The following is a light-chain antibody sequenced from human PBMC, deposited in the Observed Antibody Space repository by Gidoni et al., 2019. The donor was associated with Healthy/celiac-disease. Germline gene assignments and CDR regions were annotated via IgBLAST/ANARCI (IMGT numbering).Light chain of an antibody. CDR2: DAS. CDR3: QQRSHWPQT. CDR1: QSVSSY. V-gene: IGKV3-11*01. J-gene: IGKJ2*01. Sequence: EIVLTQSPATLSLSPGERATLSCRASQSVSSYLAWYQQKPGQAPRLLLYDASNMATGIPARFSGSGSGTDFTLTISSLEPEYFAVYYCQQRSHWPQTFGQGTKLEIK.